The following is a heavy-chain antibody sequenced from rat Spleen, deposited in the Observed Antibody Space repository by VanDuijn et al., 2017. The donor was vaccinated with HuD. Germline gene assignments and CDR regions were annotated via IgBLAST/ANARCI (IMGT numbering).Heavy chain of an antibody. CDR3: ARDGMVGPPFDY. CDR2: IWTGGTT. V-gene: IGHV2-13*01. Sequence: QVQLKESGPGVVQSSQTLSLTCTVSGFSLSNYGVIWVRQPPGKGLEWMGVIWTGGTTTYNSLLKSRLSISRDTSKSQVFLKMNSLQTEDTATYYCARDGMVGPPFDYWGQGVMVTVSS. J-gene: IGHJ2*01. D-gene: IGHD3-1*01. CDR1: GFSLSNYG.